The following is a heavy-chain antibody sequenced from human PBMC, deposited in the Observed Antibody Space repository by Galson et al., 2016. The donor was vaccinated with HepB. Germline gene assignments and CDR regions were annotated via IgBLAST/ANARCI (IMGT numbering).Heavy chain of an antibody. CDR1: GGSFSGYF. J-gene: IGHJ6*02. D-gene: IGHD3-10*02. CDR3: ARVSLDLGGNSRCSLPRSCYGMDV. V-gene: IGHV4-34*01. CDR2: INHSGHT. Sequence: SETLSLTCAVYGGSFSGYFWSWIRQPPGKGLEWIREINHSGHTNYNPSLKSRATISADTSKNQFSLRLSSVTAVDTAVYHCARVSLDLGGNSRCSLPRSCYGMDVWGQGTTVTVSS.